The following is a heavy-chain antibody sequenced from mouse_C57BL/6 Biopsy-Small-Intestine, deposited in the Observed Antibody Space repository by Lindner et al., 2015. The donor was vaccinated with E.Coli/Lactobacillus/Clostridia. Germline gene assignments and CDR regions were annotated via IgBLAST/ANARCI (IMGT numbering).Heavy chain of an antibody. V-gene: IGHV2-9-1*01. D-gene: IGHD2-1*01. Sequence: VQLQESGPGLVAPSQGLSITCTVSGFSLTSYAISWVRQPPGKGLEWLGVIWTGGGTNYNSALKSRLSISKDNSKSQVFLKMNSLQTDDTARYYCAREGDGNYVDYAMDYWGQGTSVTVSS. CDR2: IWTGGGT. J-gene: IGHJ4*01. CDR3: AREGDGNYVDYAMDY. CDR1: GFSLTSYA.